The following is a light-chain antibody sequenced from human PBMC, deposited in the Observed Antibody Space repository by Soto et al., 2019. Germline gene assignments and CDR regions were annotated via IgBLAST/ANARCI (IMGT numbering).Light chain of an antibody. J-gene: IGLJ1*01. V-gene: IGLV2-8*01. CDR3: SSYAGSNNFV. CDR2: EVS. Sequence: QSALTQPPSASGSPGQSVTISCTGTNSDVGGYDYVSWYQQHPGKAPKLMIYEVSQRPSGVPDRFSGSKSGNTASLTVSGLQAEDEADYYCSSYAGSNNFVFGTGTKVTVL. CDR1: NSDVGGYDY.